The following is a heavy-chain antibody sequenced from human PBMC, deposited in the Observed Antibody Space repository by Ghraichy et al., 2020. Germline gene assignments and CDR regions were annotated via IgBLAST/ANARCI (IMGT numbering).Heavy chain of an antibody. CDR1: GFTFSTYS. CDR2: ISSSGSAI. V-gene: IGHV3-48*02. J-gene: IGHJ4*02. Sequence: LSLTCAASGFTFSTYSMNWVRQAPGKGLEWVSYISSSGSAINYADSVKGRFTISRDNAKNSVYLQMNSLRDEDTAVYYCARGGSSSSWYYYFDNWGQGTLVTVSS. CDR3: ARGGSSSSWYYYFDN. D-gene: IGHD6-13*01.